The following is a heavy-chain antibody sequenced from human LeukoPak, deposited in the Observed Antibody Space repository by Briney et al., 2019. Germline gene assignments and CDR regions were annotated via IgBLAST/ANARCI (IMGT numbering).Heavy chain of an antibody. D-gene: IGHD1-26*01. CDR2: ISSSSSYI. V-gene: IGHV3-21*01. J-gene: IGHJ4*02. CDR1: GFTFSSYS. CDR3: ARDCSGSYYGWGCNYFDY. Sequence: AGGSLRLSCAASGFTFSSYSMNWVNQAPGKGLEWVSSISSSSSYIYYADSVKGRFTISRDNAKNSLYLQMNSLRAEDTAVYYCARDCSGSYYGWGCNYFDYWGQGTLVTVSS.